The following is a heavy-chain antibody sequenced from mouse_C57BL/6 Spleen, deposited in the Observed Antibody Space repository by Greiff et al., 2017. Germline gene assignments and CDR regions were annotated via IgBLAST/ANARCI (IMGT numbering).Heavy chain of an antibody. D-gene: IGHD2-10*01. CDR2: IYPGDGDT. CDR3: ARGGAYPHFDY. CDR1: GYAFSSYW. J-gene: IGHJ2*01. Sequence: VQLQESGAELVKPGASVKISCKASGYAFSSYWMNWVKQRPGKGLEWIGQIYPGDGDTNYNGKFKGKATLTADKSSSTAYMQLSSLTSEDSAVYFCARGGAYPHFDYWGQGTTLTVSS. V-gene: IGHV1-80*01.